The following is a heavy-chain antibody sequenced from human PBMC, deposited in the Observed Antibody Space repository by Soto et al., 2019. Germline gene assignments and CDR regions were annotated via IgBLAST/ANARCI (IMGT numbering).Heavy chain of an antibody. D-gene: IGHD3-9*01. Sequence: SVKVSCKASGGTFSSYAISWVRQAPGQGLEWMGGIIPIFGTANYAQKFQGRVTITADESTSTAYMELSSLRSEDTAVYYCARGKYFDSYYYYYYGMDVWGQGTTVTAP. CDR1: GGTFSSYA. J-gene: IGHJ6*02. CDR3: ARGKYFDSYYYYYYGMDV. CDR2: IIPIFGTA. V-gene: IGHV1-69*13.